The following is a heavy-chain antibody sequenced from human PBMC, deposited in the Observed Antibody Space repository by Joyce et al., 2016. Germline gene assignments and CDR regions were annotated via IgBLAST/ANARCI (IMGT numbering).Heavy chain of an antibody. J-gene: IGHJ6*02. CDR3: ARGGTSSDHYFFYTLDV. V-gene: IGHV1-69*12. CDR2: IIPVYGAA. CDR1: GGAFSNFT. D-gene: IGHD1-14*01. Sequence: QVLLVQSGATVKRPGSSLRVSCKSSGGAFSNFTVNWVRQAPGQRLEWMGGIIPVYGAAKYAAHFQGRVTLTADLSTRTAYMELSSLTSADTAVYYCARGGTSSDHYFFYTLDVWGPGTTVIVSS.